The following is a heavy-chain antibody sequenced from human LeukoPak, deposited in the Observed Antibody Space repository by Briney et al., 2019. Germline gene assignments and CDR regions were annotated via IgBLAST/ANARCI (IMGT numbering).Heavy chain of an antibody. D-gene: IGHD3-10*01. V-gene: IGHV3-20*04. Sequence: GGSLRLSCAASGFTFDDYGMSWVRQAPGKGLEWVPGINWNGGSTGYADSVKGRFTISRDNAKNSLYLQMNSLRAEDTALYYCARETSVGRSGSYYFDYWGQGTLVTVSS. J-gene: IGHJ4*02. CDR1: GFTFDDYG. CDR3: ARETSVGRSGSYYFDY. CDR2: INWNGGST.